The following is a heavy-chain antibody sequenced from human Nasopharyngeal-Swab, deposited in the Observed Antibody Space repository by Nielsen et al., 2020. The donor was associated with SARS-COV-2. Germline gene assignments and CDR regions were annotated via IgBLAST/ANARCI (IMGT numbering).Heavy chain of an antibody. CDR3: AREASAYFDY. CDR2: IYYSGST. Sequence: SETLSLTCTVSGGSISSSSYYWGWIRQPPGKGLEWIGSIYYSGSTYYNPSLKSRVTISVDTSKNQFSLKLSSVTAADTAVYYCAREASAYFDYWGQGILVTVSS. J-gene: IGHJ4*02. CDR1: GGSISSSSYY. V-gene: IGHV4-39*02.